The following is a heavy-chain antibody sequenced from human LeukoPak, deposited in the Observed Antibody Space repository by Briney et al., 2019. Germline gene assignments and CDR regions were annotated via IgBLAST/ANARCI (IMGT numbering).Heavy chain of an antibody. V-gene: IGHV4-59*01. CDR3: AREWPGITAGYFDL. CDR1: GGSISSYY. J-gene: IGHJ2*01. D-gene: IGHD3-16*01. Sequence: SETLSLTCTVSGGSISSYYWSWIRQPPGKGLEWIGYISNSGSTNYNPSLKSRVTISVDTSKNQFSLKLSSVTAADTAVYYCAREWPGITAGYFDLWGRGTLVTVSS. CDR2: ISNSGST.